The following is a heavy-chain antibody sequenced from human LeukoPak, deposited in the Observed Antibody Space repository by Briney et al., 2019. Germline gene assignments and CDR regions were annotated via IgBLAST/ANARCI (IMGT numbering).Heavy chain of an antibody. CDR3: AKESPYDSRGEREYYFDY. J-gene: IGHJ4*02. D-gene: IGHD3-22*01. CDR1: GFTFSNYA. V-gene: IGHV3-23*01. Sequence: AGGSLRLSCAAYGFTFSNYAMSWVRQAPGKGLEWVSALSGSDGRTFYADSVKGRFTISRDNSKNMLYLQMNSLRAEDTALYYCAKESPYDSRGEREYYFDYWGRGTVVIVSS. CDR2: LSGSDGRT.